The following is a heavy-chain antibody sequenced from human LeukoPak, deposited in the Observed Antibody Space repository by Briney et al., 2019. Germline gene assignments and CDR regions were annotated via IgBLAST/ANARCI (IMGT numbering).Heavy chain of an antibody. V-gene: IGHV3-23*01. Sequence: PGGSLRLSCAASGFTFSNYAMSWVRQPPGKGLEWVSAISGSDGRTYYTDSVKGRFTISRDNSKNMLSLQMNSLRAEDTAVYYCARPLSKWEPSSPVDYWGQGTLVTVSS. CDR1: GFTFSNYA. D-gene: IGHD1-26*01. CDR3: ARPLSKWEPSSPVDY. CDR2: ISGSDGRT. J-gene: IGHJ4*02.